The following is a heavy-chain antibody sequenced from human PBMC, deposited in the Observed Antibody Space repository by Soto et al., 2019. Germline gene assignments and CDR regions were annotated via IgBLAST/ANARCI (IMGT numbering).Heavy chain of an antibody. J-gene: IGHJ4*02. CDR1: GFSFTSSS. CDR3: ARESEDLTSNFDY. CDR2: IVVGTGHT. V-gene: IGHV1-58*01. Sequence: ASVKVSCKASGFSFTSSSVQWVRQARGQRLGWIGWIVVGTGHTNYAQKFQERVTISRDNAKNSLYLEMNSLRAEDTAVYYCARESEDLTSNFDYWGQGTLVTVSS.